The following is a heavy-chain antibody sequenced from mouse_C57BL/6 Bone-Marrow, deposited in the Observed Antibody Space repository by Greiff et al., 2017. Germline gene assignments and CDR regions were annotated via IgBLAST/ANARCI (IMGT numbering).Heavy chain of an antibody. Sequence: QVQLQQSGPELVKPGASVTISCKASGYAFSSSWMNWVKQRPGKGLEWIGRIYPGDGDTNYNGKFKGKATLTADKSSSTAYMQLSSLTSEDSAVYFCARSLYYGSSYEYFDVWGTGTTVTVSS. CDR2: IYPGDGDT. D-gene: IGHD1-1*01. CDR3: ARSLYYGSSYEYFDV. V-gene: IGHV1-82*01. CDR1: GYAFSSSW. J-gene: IGHJ1*03.